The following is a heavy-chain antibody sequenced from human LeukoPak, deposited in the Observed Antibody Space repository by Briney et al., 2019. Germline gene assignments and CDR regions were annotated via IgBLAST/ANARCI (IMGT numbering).Heavy chain of an antibody. J-gene: IGHJ4*02. D-gene: IGHD3-10*01. CDR3: ARDPGAVWFGELEPPY. CDR1: GYSISSGYY. Sequence: SETLSLTCTVSGYSISSGYYWGWIRQPPGKGLEWIGSIYHSGSSYYNPSLKSRVTISVDTSKNQFSLKLSSVTAADTAVYYCARDPGAVWFGELEPPYWGQGTLVTVSS. CDR2: IYHSGSS. V-gene: IGHV4-38-2*02.